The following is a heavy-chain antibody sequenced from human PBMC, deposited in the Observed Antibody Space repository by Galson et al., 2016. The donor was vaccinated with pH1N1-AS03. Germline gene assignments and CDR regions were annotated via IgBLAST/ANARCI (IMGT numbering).Heavy chain of an antibody. J-gene: IGHJ3*01. CDR3: AKEVGSSGWFDACDL. CDR1: GFSFSTYW. D-gene: IGHD6-19*01. CDR2: INGDATTT. Sequence: SLRLSCAASGFSFSTYWTYWVRQAPGKGLVWLARINGDATTTNYADSVRGRFTISSDNAKNTLHLQMNSLRVEDTANYFCAKEVGSSGWFDACDLWGQGTVVTVSS. V-gene: IGHV3-74*01.